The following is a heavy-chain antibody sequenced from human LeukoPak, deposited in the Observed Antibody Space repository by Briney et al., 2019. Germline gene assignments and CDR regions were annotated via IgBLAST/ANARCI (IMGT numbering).Heavy chain of an antibody. CDR2: IVTSYVGT. CDR1: GFTFRDYT. Sequence: GGSLRLSCAASGFTFRDYTMAWVRQAPGKELQWVASIVTSYVGTYYVDSVAGRFVVSRDNSKNILYLQMNRLRVEDTAMYFCAKGKAAGLLDWFDPWGPGTLVTVSS. D-gene: IGHD6-19*01. J-gene: IGHJ5*02. V-gene: IGHV3-23*05. CDR3: AKGKAAGLLDWFDP.